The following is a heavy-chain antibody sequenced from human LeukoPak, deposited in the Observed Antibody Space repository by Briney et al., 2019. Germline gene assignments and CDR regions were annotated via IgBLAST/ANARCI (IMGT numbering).Heavy chain of an antibody. D-gene: IGHD1-1*01. CDR2: IRDNGGNT. V-gene: IGHV3-23*01. J-gene: IGHJ4*02. CDR3: EKDLGYIRFDN. CDR1: GFTFSSYG. Sequence: GGSLRLSCVASGFTFSSYGMSWVGQAPGKGVEWVSYIRDNGGNTYYADSVKGRFTISRDNPKNTLYVQMNSVRAEDAAVYQCEKDLGYIRFDNWGQGTLVTVSS.